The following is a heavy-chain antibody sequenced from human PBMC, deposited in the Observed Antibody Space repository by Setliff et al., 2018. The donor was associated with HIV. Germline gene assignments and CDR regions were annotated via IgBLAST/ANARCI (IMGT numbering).Heavy chain of an antibody. J-gene: IGHJ5*02. CDR1: GYTFSTNA. V-gene: IGHV1-3*01. CDR3: ATGKLSGSGSPIYNWFDP. D-gene: IGHD3-10*01. Sequence: ASVKVSCKAFGYTFSTNAIHWVRQAPGQRLEWMGYINAGDDNTRYSEKFQGRVTITRDTSTDTAYMELSSLRSEDTAVYYCATGKLSGSGSPIYNWFDPWGQGTLVTVSS. CDR2: INAGDDNT.